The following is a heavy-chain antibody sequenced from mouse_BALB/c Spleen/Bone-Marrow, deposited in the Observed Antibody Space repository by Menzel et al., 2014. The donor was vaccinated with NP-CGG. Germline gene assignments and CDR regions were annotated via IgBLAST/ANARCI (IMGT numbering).Heavy chain of an antibody. CDR2: ISSGGST. Sequence: EVHLVESGGGLVKPGGSLKLSCAASGFTFSSYAMSWVRQTPEKRLEWVASISSGGSTYYPDSVKGRFTISRDNARNILYLQMSSLRSEDTVMYYCARDDYDDQYYFDYWGQGTTLTVSS. CDR1: GFTFSSYA. V-gene: IGHV5-6-5*01. CDR3: ARDDYDDQYYFDY. D-gene: IGHD2-4*01. J-gene: IGHJ2*01.